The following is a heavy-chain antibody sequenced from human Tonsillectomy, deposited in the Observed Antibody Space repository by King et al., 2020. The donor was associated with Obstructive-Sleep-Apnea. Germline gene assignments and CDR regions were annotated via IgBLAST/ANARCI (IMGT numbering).Heavy chain of an antibody. V-gene: IGHV2-5*02. Sequence: TLKESGPTLVKPTQTLTVTCTFSGFSLSTSGVGVGWIRQPPGKALEWLALIYWDDDKRYSPSLKTRLTITKDTSKNQLVLTMTNMDPVDTATYYCARYYCSSDCYSPVPQTKDYWGQGILVTVSS. D-gene: IGHD2-21*02. CDR1: GFSLSTSGVG. CDR2: IYWDDDK. CDR3: ARYYCSSDCYSPVPQTKDY. J-gene: IGHJ4*02.